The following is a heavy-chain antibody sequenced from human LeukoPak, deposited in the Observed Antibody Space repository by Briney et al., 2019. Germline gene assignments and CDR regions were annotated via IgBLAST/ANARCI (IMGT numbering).Heavy chain of an antibody. Sequence: GASVTVSCTASGYTFTSYGISWVRQAPGQRLEWMGWISAGNGNTKYSQNFQGRVTFISNTSATTAFMELSSLRSEDAAVYYCARDSGSGNNDYWGQGTLVTVSS. J-gene: IGHJ4*02. CDR2: ISAGNGNT. D-gene: IGHD1-26*01. CDR3: ARDSGSGNNDY. CDR1: GYTFTSYG. V-gene: IGHV1-3*01.